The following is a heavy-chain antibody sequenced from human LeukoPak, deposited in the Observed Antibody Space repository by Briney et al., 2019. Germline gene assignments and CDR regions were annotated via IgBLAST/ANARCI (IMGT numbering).Heavy chain of an antibody. Sequence: GGSLRLSCAASRFTFSSFAMSWVRQAPGEGLEWVSAMSGSGGMTYSADSVKGRFTISRDNSKDTLYLQMNSLRAEDTAIYYCEKGPFFYYDASGYNYFDSWGQGTLVTVSS. V-gene: IGHV3-23*01. D-gene: IGHD3-22*01. CDR3: EKGPFFYYDASGYNYFDS. CDR1: RFTFSSFA. J-gene: IGHJ4*02. CDR2: MSGSGGMT.